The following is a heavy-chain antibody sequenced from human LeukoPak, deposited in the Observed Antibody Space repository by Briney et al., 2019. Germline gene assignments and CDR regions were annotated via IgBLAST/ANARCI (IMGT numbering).Heavy chain of an antibody. CDR2: ISGGGGST. CDR1: GFTFTSYS. V-gene: IGHV3-23*01. J-gene: IGHJ4*02. CDR3: AKGGKWDVTPFDY. D-gene: IGHD1-26*01. Sequence: GGSLRLSCAASGFTFTSYSMNWVRQAPGKGPEWGSTISGGGGSTYYADSVKGRFTISRDNSKNTLYLQVNSLRAEDTAVYYCAKGGKWDVTPFDYWGQGTLVTVSS.